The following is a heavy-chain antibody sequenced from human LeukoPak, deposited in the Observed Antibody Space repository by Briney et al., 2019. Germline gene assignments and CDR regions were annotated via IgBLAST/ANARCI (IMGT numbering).Heavy chain of an antibody. CDR2: INHSGST. D-gene: IGHD3-10*01. Sequence: SETLSLTCAVYGGSFSGYYWSWIRQPPGKGLEWIGEINHSGSTNYNPSLKSRVTISVDPSKNQFSLKLSSVTAADTAVYYCARPHRITMVRGAPRGYFDYWGQGTLVTVSS. V-gene: IGHV4-34*01. J-gene: IGHJ4*02. CDR1: GGSFSGYY. CDR3: ARPHRITMVRGAPRGYFDY.